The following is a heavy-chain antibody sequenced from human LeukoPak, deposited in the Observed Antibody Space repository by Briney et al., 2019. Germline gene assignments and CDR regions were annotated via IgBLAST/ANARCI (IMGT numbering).Heavy chain of an antibody. CDR1: GYTFTNYY. CDR3: ARLGGFYYFDY. Sequence: ASVKVSCKASGYTFTNYYMHWVRQAPGQGLEWMGRINPNSGGTNYAQKFQGRVTMTWDTSISTASMELNRLRSDDTAVYYCARLGGFYYFDYWGQGTLVTVPS. CDR2: INPNSGGT. V-gene: IGHV1-2*06. D-gene: IGHD2-15*01. J-gene: IGHJ4*02.